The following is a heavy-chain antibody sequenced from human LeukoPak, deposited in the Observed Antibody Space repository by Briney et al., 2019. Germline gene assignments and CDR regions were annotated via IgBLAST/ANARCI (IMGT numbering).Heavy chain of an antibody. Sequence: GESLKISCKGSGYSFTSYWIGWVRQMPGKGLEWMGIIYPGGSDTRYSPSFQGQVTISADKSISTAYLQWSSLKASDTAMYYCARSGQQLFTYNWFDPWGQGTLVTVS. CDR3: ARSGQQLFTYNWFDP. D-gene: IGHD6-13*01. J-gene: IGHJ5*02. CDR1: GYSFTSYW. CDR2: IYPGGSDT. V-gene: IGHV5-51*01.